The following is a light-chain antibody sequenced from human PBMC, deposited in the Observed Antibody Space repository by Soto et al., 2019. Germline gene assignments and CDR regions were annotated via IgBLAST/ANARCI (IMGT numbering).Light chain of an antibody. CDR2: GNN. V-gene: IGLV1-40*01. J-gene: IGLJ2*01. CDR3: QSYDSGLGGSV. Sequence: QSVLTQPPSVSGAPGQRVIISCTRSSSNIGAGYDVHWYQPLQGTAHKLLIYGNNNRPSGVPDRISGSRSATSASLSLTVLQAEAEGDSYCQSYDSGLGGSVFGGGTQLTVL. CDR1: SSNIGAGYD.